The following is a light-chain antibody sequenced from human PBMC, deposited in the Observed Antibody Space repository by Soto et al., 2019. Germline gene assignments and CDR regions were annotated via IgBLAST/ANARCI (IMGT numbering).Light chain of an antibody. CDR3: QQYNDWPPYT. CDR1: QSVATSQ. CDR2: GAS. Sequence: EIVLTQSPGTLSLSPGERATLFCRASQSVATSQLAWYQQKPGQAPRLLIGASSRATGVPDRFIASGSGTDFTLTISGLQSEDFAVYYCQQYNDWPPYTFGQGTKLEIK. V-gene: IGKV3-20*01. J-gene: IGKJ2*01.